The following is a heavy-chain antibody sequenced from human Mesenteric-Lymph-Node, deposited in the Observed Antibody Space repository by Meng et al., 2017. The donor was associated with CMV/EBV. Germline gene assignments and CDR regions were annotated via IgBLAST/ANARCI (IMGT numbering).Heavy chain of an antibody. CDR3: ARDQVLYCSSTSCYQGMDV. V-gene: IGHV3-11*01. CDR2: ISSSGSTI. Sequence: GGSLRLSCAASGFTFSAYYMSWIRQAPGKGLEWVSYISSSGSTIYYADSVKGRFTISRDNAKNSLYLQMNSLRAEDTAVYYCARDQVLYCSSTSCYQGMDVWGQGTTVTVSS. CDR1: GFTFSAYY. D-gene: IGHD2-2*01. J-gene: IGHJ6*02.